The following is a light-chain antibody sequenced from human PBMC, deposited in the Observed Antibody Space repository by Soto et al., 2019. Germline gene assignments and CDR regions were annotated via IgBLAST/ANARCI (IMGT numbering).Light chain of an antibody. CDR2: TTS. V-gene: IGKV1-39*01. J-gene: IGKJ5*01. CDR3: QQTYSTPPTT. Sequence: DIQMTQSPSSLSASVGDRVTITCRASQRISSFLNWYQQTPGKAPKLLIYTTSRLQSGVPSRFSGSGSGTDFTLTINNLQPEDFATYYCQQTYSTPPTTFGQGTRLEIK. CDR1: QRISSF.